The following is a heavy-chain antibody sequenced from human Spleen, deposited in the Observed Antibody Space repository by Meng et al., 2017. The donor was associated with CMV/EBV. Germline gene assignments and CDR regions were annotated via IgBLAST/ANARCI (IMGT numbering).Heavy chain of an antibody. CDR1: GYSFITYY. CDR2: INPDGGTT. V-gene: IGHV1-46*01. Sequence: ASVKVSCKASGYSFITYYIHWVRQAPGQGLEWMGRINPDGGTTTYSQKFQGEITLTSDTSTTTAYMELSRLKSQDTAIYYCARDLVGYDAFDVWGQGTMVTVSS. D-gene: IGHD5-18*01. J-gene: IGHJ3*01. CDR3: ARDLVGYDAFDV.